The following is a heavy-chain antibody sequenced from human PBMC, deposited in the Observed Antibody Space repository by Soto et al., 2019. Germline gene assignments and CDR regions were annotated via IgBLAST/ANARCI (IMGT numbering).Heavy chain of an antibody. V-gene: IGHV5-10-1*03. CDR2: IDPSDSYT. CDR1: GYSFTSYW. CDR3: ARLPTAPRYSSSWYGWFDP. Sequence: EVQLVQSGAEVKKPGESLRISCKGSGYSFTSYWISWVRQMPGKGLEWMGRIDPSDSYTNYSPSFQGHVTISADKSISTAYLQWSSLKASDTAMYYCARLPTAPRYSSSWYGWFDPWGQGTLVTVSS. D-gene: IGHD6-13*01. J-gene: IGHJ5*02.